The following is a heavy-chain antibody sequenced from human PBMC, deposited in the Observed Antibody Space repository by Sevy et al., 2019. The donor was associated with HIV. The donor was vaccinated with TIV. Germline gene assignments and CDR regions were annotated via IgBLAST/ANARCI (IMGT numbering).Heavy chain of an antibody. Sequence: GGSLRLSCAASGFTFSSYWMHWVRQAPGKGLVWVSRINSDGSSTSYAVSVKGRFTISRDNAKNTLYLQMNSLRAEDTAVYYCAREGGLVVPSAYATYYYYYGMDVWGQGTTVTVSS. CDR2: INSDGSST. CDR3: AREGGLVVPSAYATYYYYYGMDV. J-gene: IGHJ6*02. D-gene: IGHD2-2*01. V-gene: IGHV3-74*01. CDR1: GFTFSSYW.